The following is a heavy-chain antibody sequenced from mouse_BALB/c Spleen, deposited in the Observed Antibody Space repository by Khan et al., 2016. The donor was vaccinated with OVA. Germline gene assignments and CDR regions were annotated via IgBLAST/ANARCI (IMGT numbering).Heavy chain of an antibody. CDR3: VRDGAYHRNDGWFAY. J-gene: IGHJ3*01. CDR2: INPSNGYT. Sequence: QMQQSGAELARPGASVKMSCKTSGYTFTSYTIHWIKKRPGQGLEWIGYINPSNGYTNYNQKFKDKATLTTDKSSTTAYLQLSSLTSDDSAVYNCVRDGAYHRNDGWFAYWGQGTLVTVSA. V-gene: IGHV1-4*01. CDR1: GYTFTSYT. D-gene: IGHD2-14*01.